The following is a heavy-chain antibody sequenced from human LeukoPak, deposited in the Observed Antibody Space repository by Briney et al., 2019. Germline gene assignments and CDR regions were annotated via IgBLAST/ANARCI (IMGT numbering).Heavy chain of an antibody. CDR2: INHSGST. CDR1: GGSFSGYY. J-gene: IGHJ5*02. D-gene: IGHD4-17*01. CDR3: ARGVLRGPSFDP. V-gene: IGHV4-34*01. Sequence: SETLSLTCAVYGGSFSGYYLSWIRQPPGKGLEWIGEINHSGSTNYNPSLKSRVTISVDTSKNQFSLKLSSVTAADTAVYYCARGVLRGPSFDPWGQGTLVTVSS.